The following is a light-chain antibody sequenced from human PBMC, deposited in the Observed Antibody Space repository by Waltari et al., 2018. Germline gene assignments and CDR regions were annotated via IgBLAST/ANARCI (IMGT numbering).Light chain of an antibody. CDR1: QTISNY. CDR3: QQSYSSPRT. V-gene: IGKV1-39*01. J-gene: IGKJ1*01. Sequence: DIQMTQSPSSLSASVGDRVTITCRASQTISNYLNWYQQKPGQAPKLLIYTTSNLQSGVPSRFSGSGSGTDFTLTISSLQPEDFATYYCQQSYSSPRTFGQGTKVEI. CDR2: TTS.